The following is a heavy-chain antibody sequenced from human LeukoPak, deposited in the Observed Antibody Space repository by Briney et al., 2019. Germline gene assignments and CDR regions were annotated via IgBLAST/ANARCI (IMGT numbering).Heavy chain of an antibody. Sequence: ASVKVSCKASGYTFTGYYMHWVRQAPGQGLEWMGWINPNSGGTNYAQKFQGRVTMTRDTSISTAYMELSRLRSDDTAVYYCARDRDSSGWYYFDYWGQGTLVTVPS. CDR1: GYTFTGYY. J-gene: IGHJ4*02. V-gene: IGHV1-2*02. D-gene: IGHD6-19*01. CDR2: INPNSGGT. CDR3: ARDRDSSGWYYFDY.